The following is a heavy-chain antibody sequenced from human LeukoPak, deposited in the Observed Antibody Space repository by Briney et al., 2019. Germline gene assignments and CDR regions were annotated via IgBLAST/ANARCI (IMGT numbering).Heavy chain of an antibody. Sequence: GRSLRLSCAASGFTFSSYAMHWVRQAPGKGLEWVAVISYDGSNKYYADSVRGRFTISRDNSKNTLYLQMNSLRAEDTAVYYCAREAGTGRGKWFDPWGQGTLVTVSS. CDR3: AREAGTGRGKWFDP. V-gene: IGHV3-30*04. D-gene: IGHD3-10*01. CDR1: GFTFSSYA. CDR2: ISYDGSNK. J-gene: IGHJ5*02.